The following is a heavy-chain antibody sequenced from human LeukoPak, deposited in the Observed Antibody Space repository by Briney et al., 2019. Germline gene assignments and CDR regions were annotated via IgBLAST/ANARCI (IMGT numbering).Heavy chain of an antibody. CDR1: GFPFNAYW. CDR2: IRQDGDTK. Sequence: PGGSLRLSCAASGFPFNAYWMTWVRQAPGKGLEWVANIRQDGDTKYYVDSVKGRFTISRDNAVNSLYLQMNSLRAEDTAIYYCARSLPYGTTWYGRSDFWGQGTLVTVS. CDR3: ARSLPYGTTWYGRSDF. J-gene: IGHJ4*02. D-gene: IGHD6-13*01. V-gene: IGHV3-7*03.